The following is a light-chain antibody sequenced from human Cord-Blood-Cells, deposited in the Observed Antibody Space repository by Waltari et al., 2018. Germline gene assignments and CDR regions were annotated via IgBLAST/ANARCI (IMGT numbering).Light chain of an antibody. J-gene: IGKJ2*03. CDR1: QSVSSSY. CDR2: VAS. V-gene: IGKV3-20*01. CDR3: QQYGSSPPYS. Sequence: EIVLTQSPGTLSLSPGERATLSCRASQSVSSSYLAWYQQKPGQAPRLLIYVASSRATGIPDRVSGSGSGTDFTLTSSRLEPEDFAVYYCQQYGSSPPYSFGQGTKLEIK.